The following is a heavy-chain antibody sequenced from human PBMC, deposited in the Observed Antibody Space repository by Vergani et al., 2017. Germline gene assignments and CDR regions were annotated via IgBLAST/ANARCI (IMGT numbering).Heavy chain of an antibody. CDR1: GGTFSSYA. V-gene: IGHV1-69*01. Sequence: QVQLVQSGAEVKKPGSSVKVSCKASGGTFSSYAISWVRQAPGQGLEWMGGIIPIFGTANYAQKFQGRVTITADESTSTAYMELSSLRSEDTAVYYCARDLTSWGGSGWYFRPDAFDIWGQGTMVTVSS. J-gene: IGHJ3*02. D-gene: IGHD6-19*01. CDR2: IIPIFGTA. CDR3: ARDLTSWGGSGWYFRPDAFDI.